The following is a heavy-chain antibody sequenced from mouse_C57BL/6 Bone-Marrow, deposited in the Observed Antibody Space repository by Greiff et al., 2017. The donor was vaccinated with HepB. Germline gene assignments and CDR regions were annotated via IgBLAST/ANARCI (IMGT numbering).Heavy chain of an antibody. CDR1: GYTFTDYN. D-gene: IGHD1-1*01. V-gene: IGHV1-18*01. J-gene: IGHJ1*03. Sequence: VQLQQSGPELVKPGASVKIPCKASGYTFTDYNMDWVKQSHGKSLEWIGDINPNNGGTIYNQKFKGKATLTVDKSSSTAYMELRSLTSEDTAVYYCARIPGSSYWYFDVWGTGTTVTVSS. CDR2: INPNNGGT. CDR3: ARIPGSSYWYFDV.